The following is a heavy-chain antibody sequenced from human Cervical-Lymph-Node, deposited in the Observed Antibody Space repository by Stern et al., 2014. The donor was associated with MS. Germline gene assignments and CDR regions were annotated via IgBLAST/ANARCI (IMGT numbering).Heavy chain of an antibody. CDR2: VYHSGRA. D-gene: IGHD2-2*01. Sequence: QLQLQESGPGLVKPSGTLSLTCAVSGASISTDNWWSWVRQPPGKGLEWIGEVYHSGRANYNPSLKCRVTMSVDESKNQFSLRLPSVTAADTAVYDCARDFEFQLLCDWGQGALVTVSS. CDR3: ARDFEFQLLCD. V-gene: IGHV4-4*02. J-gene: IGHJ4*02. CDR1: GASISTDNW.